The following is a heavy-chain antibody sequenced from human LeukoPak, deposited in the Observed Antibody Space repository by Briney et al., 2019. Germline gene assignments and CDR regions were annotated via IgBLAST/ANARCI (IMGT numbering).Heavy chain of an antibody. CDR3: AKGPLRGTAAAIDY. D-gene: IGHD2-2*01. CDR1: GFTFNNYG. Sequence: GGSLRLSCAASGFTFNNYGMHWVRQAPGKGLEWVAVISYDGRNKHYPDSVKGRFTISRDISTDTLWLQMDSLGTEDTAVYYCAKGPLRGTAAAIDYWGQGTLVTVSS. J-gene: IGHJ4*02. CDR2: ISYDGRNK. V-gene: IGHV3-30*18.